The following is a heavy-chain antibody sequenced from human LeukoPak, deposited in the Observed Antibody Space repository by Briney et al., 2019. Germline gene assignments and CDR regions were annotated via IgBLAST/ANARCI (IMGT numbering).Heavy chain of an antibody. CDR1: GGSISSGGYY. CDR2: IYYSGST. CDR3: ARSYSSSWYGDFQH. V-gene: IGHV4-31*03. J-gene: IGHJ1*01. Sequence: PSETLSLTCTVSGGSISSGGYYWSWIRQHPGKGLEWIGYIYYSGSTYYNPSLKSRVTISVDTSKNQFSLKLTSVTAADTAVYYCARSYSSSWYGDFQHWGQGTLVTVSS. D-gene: IGHD6-13*01.